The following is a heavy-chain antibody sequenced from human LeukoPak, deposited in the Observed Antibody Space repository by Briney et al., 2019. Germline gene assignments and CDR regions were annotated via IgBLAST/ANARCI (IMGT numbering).Heavy chain of an antibody. D-gene: IGHD3-22*01. CDR1: GYTFAGYH. CDR3: ARGGRGSSGYYYPYNWFDP. V-gene: IGHV1-2*02. CDR2: INPNSGGT. J-gene: IGHJ5*02. Sequence: ASVKVSCKASGYTFAGYHIYWVRQAPGQGLEWMGLINPNSGGTNYAQKFQGRVTMTRDTSTSTAYMELSRLRSDDTAVYYCARGGRGSSGYYYPYNWFDPWGQGTLVTVSS.